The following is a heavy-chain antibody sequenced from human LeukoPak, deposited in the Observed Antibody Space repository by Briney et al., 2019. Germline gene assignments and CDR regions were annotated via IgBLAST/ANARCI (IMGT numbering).Heavy chain of an antibody. CDR1: GFAFSSYA. CDR2: ISSSGGST. D-gene: IGHD4-17*01. V-gene: IGHV3-64D*09. CDR3: VKSQRNGDYYYFGMDV. J-gene: IGHJ6*02. Sequence: PGVSLRLSCAASGFAFSSYAMHWVRQAPGKGLEYVSAISSSGGSTYHADSVKGRFIISRDNSKNTMYLQMSSLRVEDTAMYHCVKSQRNGDYYYFGMDVWGQGTTVTVSS.